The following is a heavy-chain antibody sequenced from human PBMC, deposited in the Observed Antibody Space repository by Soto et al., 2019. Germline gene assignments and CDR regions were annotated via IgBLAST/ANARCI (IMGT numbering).Heavy chain of an antibody. CDR1: GDAISNYY. J-gene: IGHJ4*02. CDR2: VHESGST. D-gene: IGHD1-20*01. Sequence: ASETLSLTCGVSGDAISNYYWSWIRQTPGRGLEWIGCVHESGSTDYNPSLRGRVIISLHTSKSQFSLSLRSATAADTATYYCARGTRALITSFFAYWGQGIQVTVSS. V-gene: IGHV4-59*03. CDR3: ARGTRALITSFFAY.